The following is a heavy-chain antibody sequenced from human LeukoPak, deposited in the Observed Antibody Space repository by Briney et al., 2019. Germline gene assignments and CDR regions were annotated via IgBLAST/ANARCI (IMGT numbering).Heavy chain of an antibody. V-gene: IGHV3-11*01. CDR3: ARDPGSGYEEHFDY. D-gene: IGHD5-12*01. CDR2: ISSSGSTI. Sequence: GGSLRLSCRASGFTFTNYWMSWIRQAPGKGLEWVSYISSSGSTIYYADSVKGRFTISRDNAKNSLYLQMNSLRAEDTAVYYCARDPGSGYEEHFDYWGQGTLVTVSS. J-gene: IGHJ4*02. CDR1: GFTFTNYW.